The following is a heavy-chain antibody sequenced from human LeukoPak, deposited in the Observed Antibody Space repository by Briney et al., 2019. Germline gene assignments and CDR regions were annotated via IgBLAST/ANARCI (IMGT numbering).Heavy chain of an antibody. Sequence: PGGSLRLSCAASGFTVSSNYMSWVRQAPGKGLEWVSVIYSGGSTYYADSVKGRLTISRDNSKHTLYLQVNSLRAEDTAVYYCARGAKGIGTTEVEDYYYYYMDVWGEGTTVTVSS. CDR3: ARGAKGIGTTEVEDYYYYYMDV. CDR2: IYSGGST. D-gene: IGHD1-1*01. J-gene: IGHJ6*03. CDR1: GFTVSSNY. V-gene: IGHV3-66*01.